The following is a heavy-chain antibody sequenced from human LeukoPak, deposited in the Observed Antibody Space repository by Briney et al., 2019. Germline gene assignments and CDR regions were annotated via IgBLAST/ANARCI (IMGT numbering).Heavy chain of an antibody. D-gene: IGHD3-3*01. V-gene: IGHV1-24*01. J-gene: IGHJ1*01. Sequence: GASVKVYSKVSGFTFSELSIDWERQAPRKGLEWKGGFDPEGGETMYAQKFQERFTMTQDRSAYTAYMEFSGLRSEDTAAYFCAGGITIFGVLSTPLGYWDQGTLVTVYS. CDR2: FDPEGGET. CDR3: AGGITIFGVLSTPLGY. CDR1: GFTFSELS.